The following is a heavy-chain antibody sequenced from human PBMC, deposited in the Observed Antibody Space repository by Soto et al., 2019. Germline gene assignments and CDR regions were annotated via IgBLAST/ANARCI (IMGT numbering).Heavy chain of an antibody. CDR1: GYTFSSYD. J-gene: IGHJ5*02. V-gene: IGHV1-8*01. Sequence: QVQLVQSGAEVKKPGASVKVSCKASGYTFSSYDINWVRQATGQGLEWMGWMNPNSDNTGYAQKFQGRVTMTGNTSISTAFMELSSLKSEDTAVYYCAREEYGDYGGLGWFDPWGQGTLVTVSS. D-gene: IGHD4-17*01. CDR2: MNPNSDNT. CDR3: AREEYGDYGGLGWFDP.